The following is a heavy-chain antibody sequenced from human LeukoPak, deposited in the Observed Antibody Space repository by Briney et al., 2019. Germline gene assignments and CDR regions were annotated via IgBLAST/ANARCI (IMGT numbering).Heavy chain of an antibody. V-gene: IGHV1-8*01. Sequence: GASVKVSCKASGYTFTSYDINWVRQATGQGLEWMGWMNPNSGNTGYAQKFQGRVTMTRNTSISTAYMELSSLRSEDTAVYYCARGHWSSGWYGGNYWGQGTLVTVSS. J-gene: IGHJ4*02. CDR2: MNPNSGNT. CDR1: GYTFTSYD. D-gene: IGHD6-19*01. CDR3: ARGHWSSGWYGGNY.